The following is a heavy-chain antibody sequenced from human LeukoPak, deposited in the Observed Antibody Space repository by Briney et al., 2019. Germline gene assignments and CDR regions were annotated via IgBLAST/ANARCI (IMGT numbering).Heavy chain of an antibody. D-gene: IGHD2-2*01. CDR1: GGSFSGYY. V-gene: IGHV4-4*09. CDR3: ARRSRTSWAFDI. J-gene: IGHJ3*02. CDR2: IHSSGTT. Sequence: SETLSLTRTVSGGSFSGYYWSWIWKPPGKGLEWIGDIHSSGTTNYNPSLKSRVTISVDTSKNQFSLRLGPVTAADTAVYYCARRSRTSWAFDIWGQGTMVTVSS.